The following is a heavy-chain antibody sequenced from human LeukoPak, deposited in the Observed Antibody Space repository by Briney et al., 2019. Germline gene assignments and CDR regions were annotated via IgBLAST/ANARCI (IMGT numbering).Heavy chain of an antibody. CDR1: GGSFSGYY. Sequence: SETLSLTCAVYGGSFSGYYWSWIRQPPGKGLEWIGEINHSGSTNYNPSLKSRVTISVDTSKNQFSLKLSSVTAADTAVYYCARSRVGATPYYYYYYMDVWGKGTTVTVSS. J-gene: IGHJ6*03. CDR2: INHSGST. CDR3: ARSRVGATPYYYYYYMDV. D-gene: IGHD1-26*01. V-gene: IGHV4-34*01.